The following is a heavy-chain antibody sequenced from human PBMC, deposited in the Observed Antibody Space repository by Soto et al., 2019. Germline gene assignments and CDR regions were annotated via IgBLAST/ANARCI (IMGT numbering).Heavy chain of an antibody. J-gene: IGHJ3*02. Sequence: QPGGSLRLSCAASGFTFSSYAMHWVRQAPGKGLEWVAVISYDGSNKYYADSVKGRFTISRDNSMNTQYLKMNSLRAEDRAVYYCASSGLVVAGTNDAFDIWGQGTMVTVSS. CDR3: ASSGLVVAGTNDAFDI. V-gene: IGHV3-30-3*01. CDR1: GFTFSSYA. CDR2: ISYDGSNK. D-gene: IGHD2-15*01.